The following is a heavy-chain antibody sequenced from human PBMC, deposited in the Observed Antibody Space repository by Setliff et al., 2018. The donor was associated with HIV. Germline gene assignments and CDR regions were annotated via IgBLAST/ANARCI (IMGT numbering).Heavy chain of an antibody. CDR2: MSPKNNGS. CDR3: ARGRYNSRIDV. CDR1: GYTFSTYD. V-gene: IGHV1-8*01. J-gene: IGHJ6*02. D-gene: IGHD5-18*01. Sequence: GASVKVSCKASGYTFSTYDFNWVRQAAGQGLEWMGWMSPKNNGSGFAQKFQARLTMTWNTSTNTAYMELRSLTSDDTAVYYCARGRYNSRIDVWGQGTTGTV.